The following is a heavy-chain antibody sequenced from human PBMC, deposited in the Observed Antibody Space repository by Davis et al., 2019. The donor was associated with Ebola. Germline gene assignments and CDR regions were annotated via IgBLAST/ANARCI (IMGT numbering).Heavy chain of an antibody. J-gene: IGHJ4*02. Sequence: MPSETLSFTCTVSGGPISTYFWSWLRQPPGKGLEWIGYVFHSGTTNYNPSLKSRVTISLDTSKSQFSLKLNSVTAADTAVYYCAREGGDYDRSGYHYMDYWGQGTLVTVSS. CDR1: GGPISTYF. V-gene: IGHV4-59*12. CDR2: VFHSGTT. CDR3: AREGGDYDRSGYHYMDY. D-gene: IGHD3-22*01.